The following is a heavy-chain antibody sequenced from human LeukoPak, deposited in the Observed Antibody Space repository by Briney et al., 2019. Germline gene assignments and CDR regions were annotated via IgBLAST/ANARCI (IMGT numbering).Heavy chain of an antibody. D-gene: IGHD3-22*01. Sequence: GGSLRLSCAASGFTFSSYGMSWVRQAPGKGLEWVSAISGSGSHIYYADSVKGRFTISRDNSKNTLYLQMNSLRAEDTAVYYCAAPSMIVVVTAPDYWGQGTLVTVSS. CDR3: AAPSMIVVVTAPDY. CDR2: ISGSGSHI. V-gene: IGHV3-23*01. CDR1: GFTFSSYG. J-gene: IGHJ4*02.